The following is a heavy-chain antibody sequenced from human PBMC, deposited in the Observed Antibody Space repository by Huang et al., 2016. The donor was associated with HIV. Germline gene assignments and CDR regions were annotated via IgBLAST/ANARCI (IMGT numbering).Heavy chain of an antibody. CDR1: GGSLTGNY. Sequence: QMQLQQRGAGLLKPSETLSLTCGVSGGSLTGNYLTWIRQAPGKGLAWIGEVNDSGATNYNPSLNGRVTISLDKSNRELSLNLRSVTAADTAVYYCARQWTILEWLLGLDVWGQGTTVIVSS. J-gene: IGHJ6*02. V-gene: IGHV4-34*02. CDR2: VNDSGAT. CDR3: ARQWTILEWLLGLDV. D-gene: IGHD3-3*01.